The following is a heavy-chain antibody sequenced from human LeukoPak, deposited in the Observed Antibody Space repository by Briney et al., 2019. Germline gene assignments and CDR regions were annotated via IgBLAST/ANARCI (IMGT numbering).Heavy chain of an antibody. CDR2: IYYSGST. CDR3: ARLYSSSSLRFDP. D-gene: IGHD6-6*01. J-gene: IGHJ5*02. V-gene: IGHV4-59*01. CDR1: GGSISSYY. Sequence: SETLSLTCTVSGGSISSYYRSWIRQPPGKGLEWIGYIYYSGSTNYNPSLKSRVTISVDTSKNQFSLKLSSVTAADTAVYYCARLYSSSSLRFDPWGQGTLVTVSS.